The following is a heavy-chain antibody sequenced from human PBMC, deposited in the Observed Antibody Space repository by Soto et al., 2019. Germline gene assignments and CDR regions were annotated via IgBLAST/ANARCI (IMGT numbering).Heavy chain of an antibody. V-gene: IGHV1-69*13. D-gene: IGHD3-10*01. J-gene: IGHJ4*02. CDR3: ASERSAGSSVGYYFDY. CDR2: IIPIFGTA. CDR1: GGTFSSYA. Sequence: GASVKVSCKASGGTFSSYAISWVRQAPGQGLEWMGGIIPIFGTANYAQKFQGRVTITADESTSTAYMELSSLRSEDTAVYYCASERSAGSSVGYYFDYWGQGTLVTVSS.